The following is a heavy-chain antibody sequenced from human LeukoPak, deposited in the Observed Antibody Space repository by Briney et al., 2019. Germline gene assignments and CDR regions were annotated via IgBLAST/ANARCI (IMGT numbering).Heavy chain of an antibody. CDR1: GGTFSSYA. V-gene: IGHV1-69*05. J-gene: IGHJ4*02. Sequence: ASVKVSCKASGGTFSSYAISWVRQAPGQGLEWMGKIIPIFGTANYAQKFQGRVTITTDESTSTAYMELSSLRSEDTAVYYWARDRGYYDSSGYPYYFDYWGQGTLVTVSS. D-gene: IGHD3-22*01. CDR2: IIPIFGTA. CDR3: ARDRGYYDSSGYPYYFDY.